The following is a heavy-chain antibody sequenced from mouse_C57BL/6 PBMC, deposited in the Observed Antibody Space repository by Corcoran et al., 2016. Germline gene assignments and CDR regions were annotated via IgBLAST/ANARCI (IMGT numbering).Heavy chain of an antibody. D-gene: IGHD1-1*01. Sequence: EVQLQQSGPELVKPGASVKIPCKASGYTFTDYNMDWVKQSHGKSLEWIGDINPNNGGTIYNQKFKGKATLTVDKSSSTAYMELRSLTSEDTAVYYCARRNYGSGGYYFDYWGQGTTLTVSS. CDR2: INPNNGGT. CDR1: GYTFTDYN. V-gene: IGHV1-18*01. CDR3: ARRNYGSGGYYFDY. J-gene: IGHJ2*01.